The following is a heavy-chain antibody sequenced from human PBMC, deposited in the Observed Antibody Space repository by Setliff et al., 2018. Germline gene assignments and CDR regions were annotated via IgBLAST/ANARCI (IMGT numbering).Heavy chain of an antibody. V-gene: IGHV4-31*03. D-gene: IGHD2-21*02. CDR3: ARHNLHGTATTFAFDI. CDR1: GGSISSGGYY. CDR2: IYYSGST. Sequence: PSETLSLTCTVSGGSISSGGYYWSWIRQHPGKGLEWIGYIYYSGSTYYNPSLKSRVTISVDTSKNQFSLKLSSVTAADTAVYYCARHNLHGTATTFAFDIWGQGTMVTV. J-gene: IGHJ3*02.